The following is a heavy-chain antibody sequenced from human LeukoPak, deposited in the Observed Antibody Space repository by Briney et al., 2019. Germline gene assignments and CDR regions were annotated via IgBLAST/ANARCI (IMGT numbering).Heavy chain of an antibody. CDR1: GGSFSGYY. V-gene: IGHV4-34*01. CDR2: INHSGST. D-gene: IGHD3-16*02. J-gene: IGHJ3*02. Sequence: SETLSLTCAVYGGSFSGYYWSWIRQPPGKGLEWIGEINHSGSTNYNPSLKSRVTISVDTSKNQFSLKLSSVTAADTAVYYCARKEVGGSYRDAFDTWGQGTMVTVSS. CDR3: ARKEVGGSYRDAFDT.